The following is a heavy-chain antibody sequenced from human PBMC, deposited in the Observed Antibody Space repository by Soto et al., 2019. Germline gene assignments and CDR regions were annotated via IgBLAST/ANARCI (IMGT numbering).Heavy chain of an antibody. J-gene: IGHJ6*02. CDR3: ARELPQRQGRNMDV. V-gene: IGHV4-31*03. CDR2: INHRGSL. Sequence: SETLSLTCTVTGGSMTSGDQYWTWIRHRPGEGLEWFGYINHRGSLYYNPSLKSRVSMSVDTSKNQFSLNLSSVTAADTAVYYCARELPQRQGRNMDVWGQVTTVTVCS. D-gene: IGHD1-1*01. CDR1: GGSMTSGDQY.